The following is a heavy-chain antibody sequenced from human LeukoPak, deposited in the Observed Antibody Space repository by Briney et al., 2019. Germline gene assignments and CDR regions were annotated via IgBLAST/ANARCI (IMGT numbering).Heavy chain of an antibody. V-gene: IGHV1-2*02. CDR2: IDPYTGNT. CDR3: AREYSASEH. CDR1: GYNFVGYY. Sequence: ASVKVSCKASGYNFVGYYLHWVRQAPGQGLEWMAWIDPYTGNTHYAQKSQGRITVTRDTSLSTTYMELNWLTSDDTALYYCAREYSASEHWGQGTLVTVSS. J-gene: IGHJ1*01. D-gene: IGHD5-12*01.